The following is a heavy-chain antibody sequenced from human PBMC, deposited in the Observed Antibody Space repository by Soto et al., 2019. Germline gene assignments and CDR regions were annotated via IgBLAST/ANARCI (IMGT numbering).Heavy chain of an antibody. Sequence: GGSLRLSCSSSGFIFSIYDMNWVRQAPGKGLECISYISSTSSTIFYADSVKGRFTVSRDNAKSSLYLQMNSLRAEDTAVYYCRLIAVALDFDYWGQGTLVTVSS. J-gene: IGHJ4*02. CDR2: ISSTSSTI. D-gene: IGHD6-19*01. CDR1: GFIFSIYD. CDR3: RLIAVALDFDY. V-gene: IGHV3-48*03.